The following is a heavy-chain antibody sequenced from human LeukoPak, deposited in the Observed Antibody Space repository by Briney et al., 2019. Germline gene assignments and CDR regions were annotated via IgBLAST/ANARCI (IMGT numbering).Heavy chain of an antibody. Sequence: GGSLRLSGAASGFTFNNYAMTWVRQAPGKGLEWVSAISVSGGDTYYADSVRGRFTISRDNSKNTLYLQMSSLRAEDTAIYYCGKRTAVPSIDYWGQGTLVTVSS. CDR3: GKRTAVPSIDY. J-gene: IGHJ4*02. D-gene: IGHD4-17*01. CDR2: ISVSGGDT. V-gene: IGHV3-23*01. CDR1: GFTFNNYA.